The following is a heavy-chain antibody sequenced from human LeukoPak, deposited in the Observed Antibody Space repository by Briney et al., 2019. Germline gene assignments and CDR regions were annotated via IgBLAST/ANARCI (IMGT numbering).Heavy chain of an antibody. V-gene: IGHV4-34*01. CDR2: INHSGST. CDR3: ARGGECGSCDGFDM. D-gene: IGHD2-15*01. CDR1: GGSFSGYY. Sequence: SETLSLTCAVNGGSFSGYYWIWIRQPPGKGLEWIGEINHSGSTNYNPSLKSRVTISVDTSKNQFSLKLSSVTAADTAVYYCARGGECGSCDGFDMWGQGIMVTVSS. J-gene: IGHJ3*02.